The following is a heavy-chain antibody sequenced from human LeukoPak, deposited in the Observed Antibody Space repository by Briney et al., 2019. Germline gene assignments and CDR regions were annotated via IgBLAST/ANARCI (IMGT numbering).Heavy chain of an antibody. CDR2: ISSSGNT. J-gene: IGHJ3*01. V-gene: IGHV4-59*01. CDR3: ARVLTIFGVVILYGALVL. D-gene: IGHD3-3*01. CDR1: NASISTYY. Sequence: SETLSLTCTVFNASISTYYWSWIRQPPGKGLEWIGYISSSGNTNYNPSLKSRLSISVDTSKNQFSLRLTSVTAADTAVYYCARVLTIFGVVILYGALVLWAEGTVVTVSS.